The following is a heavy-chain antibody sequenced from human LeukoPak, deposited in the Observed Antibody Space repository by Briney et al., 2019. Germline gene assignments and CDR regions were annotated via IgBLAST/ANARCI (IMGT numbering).Heavy chain of an antibody. CDR1: GYTFTSYY. V-gene: IGHV1-46*01. Sequence: ASVKVSCKASGYTFTSYYMHWVRQAPGQGLEWMGIINPSGGSTSYAQKFQGRVTMTRDTSTSTVYMELSSLRSEDTAVYYCARNDILTGYAAAEYFQHWGRGTLVTVSS. CDR3: ARNDILTGYAAAEYFQH. CDR2: INPSGGST. D-gene: IGHD3-9*01. J-gene: IGHJ1*01.